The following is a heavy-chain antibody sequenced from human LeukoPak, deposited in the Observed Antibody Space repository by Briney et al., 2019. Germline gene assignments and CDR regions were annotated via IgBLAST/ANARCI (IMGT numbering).Heavy chain of an antibody. D-gene: IGHD1-14*01. CDR2: IGPTGFDR. CDR1: GLTFSTSG. V-gene: IGHV3-21*06. CDR3: ATETNGRHYDY. Sequence: PGGSLRLSCTTSGLTFSTSGFNWVRQAPGKGLEWVASIGPTGFDRYHADSIKGRFTISRDNANNFLYLQMDSPRAEDTAVYYCATETNGRHYDYWGQGTLLTVSS. J-gene: IGHJ4*02.